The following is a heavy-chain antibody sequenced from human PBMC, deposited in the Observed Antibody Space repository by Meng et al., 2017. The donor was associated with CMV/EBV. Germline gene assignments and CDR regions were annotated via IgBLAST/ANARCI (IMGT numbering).Heavy chain of an antibody. CDR1: GGTFSSYA. J-gene: IGHJ6*02. D-gene: IGHD2-2*01. V-gene: IGHV1-69*05. CDR2: IIPIFGTA. Sequence: SATVSCKASGGTFSSYAISWVRQAPGQGLEWMGGIIPIFGTANYAQKFQGRVTITTDESTSTAYMELSSLRSEDTAVYYCATDPDIVVVPAAIGYYYYYGMDVWGQGTTVTVSS. CDR3: ATDPDIVVVPAAIGYYYYYGMDV.